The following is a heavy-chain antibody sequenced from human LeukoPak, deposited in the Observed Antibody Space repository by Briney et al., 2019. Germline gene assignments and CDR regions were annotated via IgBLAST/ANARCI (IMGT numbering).Heavy chain of an antibody. D-gene: IGHD6-19*01. J-gene: IGHJ4*02. CDR3: ARAPPYGSGWSKGVLDY. Sequence: SETLSLTCTVSGDSISSNNWCSWVRQPPGKGLEWIGEIYHSGSTNYNPSLKSRVTISVDKSKNQFSLKVTSVTAADTAVYYCARAPPYGSGWSKGVLDYWGQGTLVTVSS. CDR1: GDSISSNNW. V-gene: IGHV4-4*02. CDR2: IYHSGST.